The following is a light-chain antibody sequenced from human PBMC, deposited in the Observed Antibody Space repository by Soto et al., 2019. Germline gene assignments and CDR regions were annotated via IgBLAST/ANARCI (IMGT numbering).Light chain of an antibody. V-gene: IGKV3-20*01. Sequence: ENVLTQSPGTLSLSPGERATLSCRASQSISNSYLAWYQQKPGQTPSLLIYHASNRATGIPDRFSGSGSGTDFTLTISRLEPEDFAVYYCQQYGSSPPWTFGQGTKVEIK. CDR3: QQYGSSPPWT. J-gene: IGKJ1*01. CDR1: QSISNSY. CDR2: HAS.